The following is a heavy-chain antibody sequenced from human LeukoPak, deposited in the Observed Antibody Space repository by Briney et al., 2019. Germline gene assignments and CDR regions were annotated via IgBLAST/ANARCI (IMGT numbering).Heavy chain of an antibody. CDR1: GFTFSSYT. CDR3: VVVRGYFDSSGSDY. V-gene: IGHV3-64D*06. D-gene: IGHD3-9*01. CDR2: ITNNGGNT. J-gene: IGHJ4*02. Sequence: SGGSLRLSCSASGFTFSSYTIHWVRQAPGKGLEFVSAITNNGGNTYYADSVKGRFTISRDNSKNTVYLQMSSLRAEDTGVYGRVVVRGYFDSSGSDYWGQGTLVTVSS.